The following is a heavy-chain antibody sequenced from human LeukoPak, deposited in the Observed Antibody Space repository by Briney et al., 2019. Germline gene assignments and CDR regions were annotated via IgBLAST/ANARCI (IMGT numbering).Heavy chain of an antibody. J-gene: IGHJ6*03. D-gene: IGHD3-16*01. CDR2: IYYSGST. CDR1: GGSISSYY. V-gene: IGHV4-59*01. Sequence: SETLSLTCTVSGGSISSYYWSWIRQPPGKGLEWIGYIYYSGSTNYNPSLKSRVTISVDTSKNQFSLKLSSVTAADTAVYYCARAPGGLDYYYYMDVWGKGTTVTVSS. CDR3: ARAPGGLDYYYYMDV.